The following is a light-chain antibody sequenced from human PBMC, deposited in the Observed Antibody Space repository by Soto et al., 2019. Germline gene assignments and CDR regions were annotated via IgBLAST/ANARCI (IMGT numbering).Light chain of an antibody. V-gene: IGLV1-40*01. CDR2: GNS. Sequence: QSVLTQPPSVSGAPGQRVTISCTGSSSNIGAGYDVHGYQQLPGTAPKLLIYGNSNRPSGVPDRFSGSKSGTSASLAITGLQADDDADYYCQSYDSSLSGYVFGTGTKLTVL. J-gene: IGLJ1*01. CDR3: QSYDSSLSGYV. CDR1: SSNIGAGYD.